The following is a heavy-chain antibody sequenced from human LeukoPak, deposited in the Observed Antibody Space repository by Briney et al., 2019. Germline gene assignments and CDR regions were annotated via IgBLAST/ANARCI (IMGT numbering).Heavy chain of an antibody. J-gene: IGHJ3*02. V-gene: IGHV3-23*01. Sequence: GGSLRLSCAASGFTFNRNAISWVRQAPGKGLEWVSTIGGSGDKTFYADSVKGRFTISRDNAKNSVSLQVNSLRAEDTAVYYCARGSIDAYDIWGQGTMVTVSS. CDR1: GFTFNRNA. CDR3: ARGSIDAYDI. D-gene: IGHD3-3*02. CDR2: IGGSGDKT.